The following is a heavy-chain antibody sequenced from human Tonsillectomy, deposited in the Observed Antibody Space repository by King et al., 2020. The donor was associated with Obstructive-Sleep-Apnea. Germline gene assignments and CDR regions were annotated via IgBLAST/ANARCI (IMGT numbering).Heavy chain of an antibody. CDR2: IYWVDDK. D-gene: IGHD6-19*01. CDR1: GVSLSTSRVC. V-gene: IGHV2-5*02. J-gene: IGHJ4*02. Sequence: HITLKESGPSLVKPTQTLTLTCTFSGVSLSTSRVCGGGIRQAPGKALEWLALIYWVDDKRYSPSLKSRLTITTDTSENQVVLIMTNMAPVDTATYYCAHRSSGGPSGFDYWGQGTLVTVSS. CDR3: AHRSSGGPSGFDY.